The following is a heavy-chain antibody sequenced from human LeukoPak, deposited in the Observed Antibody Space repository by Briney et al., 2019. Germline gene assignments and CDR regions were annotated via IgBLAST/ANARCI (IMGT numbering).Heavy chain of an antibody. J-gene: IGHJ3*02. CDR1: GFTFSSYE. CDR2: IRYDGSNK. V-gene: IGHV3-30*02. CDR3: AKDGINDSSGYNPNGDAFDI. Sequence: PGGSLRLSCAASGFTFSSYEMNWVRQAPGKGLEWVAFIRYDGSNKYYADSVKGRFTISRDNSKNTLYLQMNSLRAEDTAVYYCAKDGINDSSGYNPNGDAFDIWGQGTMVTVSS. D-gene: IGHD3-22*01.